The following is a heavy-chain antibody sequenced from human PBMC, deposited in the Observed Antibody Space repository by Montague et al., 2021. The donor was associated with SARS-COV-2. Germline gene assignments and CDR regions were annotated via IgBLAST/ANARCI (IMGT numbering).Heavy chain of an antibody. CDR1: GGSISNSSYY. V-gene: IGHV4-39*01. J-gene: IGHJ4*02. CDR2: NNYSGST. CDR3: ARVAPYTGDYYFDY. D-gene: IGHD2-21*01. Sequence: SETLSLTCTVSGGSISNSSYYWGWIRQPPGKGLEWIGSNNYSGSTYYNPSLKSRVTISVDTSKNQFSLKLSSVTAADTAVYYCARVAPYTGDYYFDYWGQGTLVTVSS.